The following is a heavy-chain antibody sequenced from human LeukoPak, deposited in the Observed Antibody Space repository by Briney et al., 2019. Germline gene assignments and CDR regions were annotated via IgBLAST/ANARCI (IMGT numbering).Heavy chain of an antibody. D-gene: IGHD3-22*01. V-gene: IGHV3-15*01. CDR2: IKSKTDGGTT. J-gene: IGHJ3*02. CDR1: GFTFSNAW. CDR3: TTVDYDSSGLKYGI. Sequence: PGGSLRLSCAASGFTFSNAWMSWVRQAPGKGLEWVGRIKSKTDGGTTDYAAPVKGRFTISRDDSKNTLYLQMNSLKTEDTAVYYCTTVDYDSSGLKYGIWGQGTMVTVSS.